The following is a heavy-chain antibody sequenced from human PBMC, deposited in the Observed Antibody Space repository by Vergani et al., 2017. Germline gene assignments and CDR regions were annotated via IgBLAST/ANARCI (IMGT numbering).Heavy chain of an antibody. CDR1: GYSFTSYW. CDR3: AXHRGWGLVVVAATPWYYYYGMDV. Sequence: EVQLVQSGAEVKKPGESLKISCKGSGYSFTSYWIGWVRQMPGKGLEWMRIIYPGDSDTRYSPSFQGQVTISADKSISTAYLQWSSLKASDTAMYYCAXHRGWGLVVVAATPWYYYYGMDVWGQGTTVTVSS. CDR2: IYPGDSDT. D-gene: IGHD2-15*01. V-gene: IGHV5-51*01. J-gene: IGHJ6*02.